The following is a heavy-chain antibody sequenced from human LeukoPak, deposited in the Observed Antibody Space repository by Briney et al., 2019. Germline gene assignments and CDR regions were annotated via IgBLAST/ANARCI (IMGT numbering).Heavy chain of an antibody. J-gene: IGHJ3*02. V-gene: IGHV3-11*06. CDR3: ARDQYLTGYDSRGAPDAFDI. D-gene: IGHD3-22*01. CDR1: GFTFSDYY. Sequence: GGSLRLSCAASGFTFSDYYMSWIRQAPGKGLEWVSYISSSSSYTNYADSVKGRFTISRDNAKNSLYLQTNSLRAEDTAVYYCARDQYLTGYDSRGAPDAFDIWGQGTMVTVSS. CDR2: ISSSSSYT.